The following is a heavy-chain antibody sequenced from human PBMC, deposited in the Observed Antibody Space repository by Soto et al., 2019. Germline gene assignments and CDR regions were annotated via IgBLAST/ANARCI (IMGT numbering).Heavy chain of an antibody. D-gene: IGHD1-26*01. J-gene: IGHJ4*02. CDR1: GYTFTKYW. CDR3: ARTYSGTYPPPYYFDY. Sequence: GVSMKISWGGAGYTFTKYWIGWVSKMTGKGLEWMGMIYPGDSDARYSPSFHGQVIISADKSINTAYLQWSSLQASDTAIYYCARTYSGTYPPPYYFDYWGQGTLVTVSS. CDR2: IYPGDSDA. V-gene: IGHV5-51*01.